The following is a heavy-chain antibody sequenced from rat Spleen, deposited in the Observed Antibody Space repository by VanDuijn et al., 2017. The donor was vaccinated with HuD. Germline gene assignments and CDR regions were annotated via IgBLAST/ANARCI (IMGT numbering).Heavy chain of an antibody. CDR1: GFTFINYG. D-gene: IGHD1-4*01. J-gene: IGHJ3*01. Sequence: EVQLVESGGGLVQPGRSLKLSCAASGFTFINYGMAWVRQAPTRGLEWVAAISYDGSRTYYRDSVKGRFTISRDNAKNTLSLQMDSLRTEDTATYYCATPTPGIPFAYWGQGTLVTVSS. CDR2: ISYDGSRT. CDR3: ATPTPGIPFAY. V-gene: IGHV5-29*01.